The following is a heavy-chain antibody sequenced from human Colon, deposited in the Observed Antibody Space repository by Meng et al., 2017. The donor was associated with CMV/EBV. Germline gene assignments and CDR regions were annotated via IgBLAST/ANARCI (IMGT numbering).Heavy chain of an antibody. CDR3: VRDGWGADVFDI. J-gene: IGHJ3*02. V-gene: IGHV3-74*01. Sequence: GGSLRLSCAASGFTFSSYEMNWVRQAPGKGLVWVSRTNSDGSKTTYADSVKGRFTISRDNAKNTLDLEMQSLRAEDTAIYYCVRDGWGADVFDIWGQGTMVTVSS. CDR1: GFTFSSYE. D-gene: IGHD2-2*03. CDR2: TNSDGSKT.